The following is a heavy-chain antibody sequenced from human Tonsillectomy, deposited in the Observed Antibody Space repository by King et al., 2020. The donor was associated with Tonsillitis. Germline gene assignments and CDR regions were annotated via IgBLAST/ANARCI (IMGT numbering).Heavy chain of an antibody. J-gene: IGHJ1*01. CDR2: MYRSGST. D-gene: IGHD3-10*01. CDR3: ASMIGLGTYEYFHH. Sequence: VQLQESGPGLVKPSETLSLTCAVSGYSISSDYFWGWIRQPPGKGLEWIGTMYRSGSTYYNVSLRSRVTISVDTSKNQFSLKLSSVTAADTAVYYCASMIGLGTYEYFHHWGQGTLVAVSS. V-gene: IGHV4-38-2*01. CDR1: GYSISSDYF.